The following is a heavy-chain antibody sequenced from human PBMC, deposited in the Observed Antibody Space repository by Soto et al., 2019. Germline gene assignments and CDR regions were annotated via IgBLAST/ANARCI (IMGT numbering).Heavy chain of an antibody. CDR2: INHSGRT. J-gene: IGHJ4*02. V-gene: IGHV4-34*01. CDR1: GGSFSGYY. Sequence: QVQLQQWGAGLLKPSETLSLTCAVYGGSFSGYYWSWIRQPPGKGLEWIGEINHSGRTNYNPSLKRRVTISVDTSKNQFSLKLSSVTAADTAVYYCARCRYSSSCLGLDYWGQGTLVTVSS. CDR3: ARCRYSSSCLGLDY. D-gene: IGHD6-13*01.